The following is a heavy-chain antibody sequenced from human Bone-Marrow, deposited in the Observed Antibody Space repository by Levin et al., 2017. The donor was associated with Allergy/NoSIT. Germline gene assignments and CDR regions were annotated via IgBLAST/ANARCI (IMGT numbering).Heavy chain of an antibody. D-gene: IGHD2-21*01. Sequence: GGSLRLSCAASGFSFSSYAMLWARQVPGKGLEWVALISYDGRYQYYPDSVKGRFTISRDNSKNTLYLQMHSLRTVDTGVYYCAKDGAVIAPKKTFFFDDWGQGTLVTVSS. CDR3: AKDGAVIAPKKTFFFDD. CDR2: ISYDGRYQ. J-gene: IGHJ4*02. CDR1: GFSFSSYA. V-gene: IGHV3-30*18.